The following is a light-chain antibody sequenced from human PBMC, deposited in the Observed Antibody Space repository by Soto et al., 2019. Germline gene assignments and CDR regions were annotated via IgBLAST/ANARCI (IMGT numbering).Light chain of an antibody. CDR3: ATRDDSLNGSYV. V-gene: IGLV1-40*01. J-gene: IGLJ1*01. CDR2: GST. Sequence: QSVLTQPPSVSGAPGQRVTISCTGSSSNFGAGYDVHWYQQLPGTAPKLLIYGSTNRPSGVPARFSGSKIGTSASLAISGVQSEDEADYYCATRDDSLNGSYVFGSGTKLTVL. CDR1: SSNFGAGYD.